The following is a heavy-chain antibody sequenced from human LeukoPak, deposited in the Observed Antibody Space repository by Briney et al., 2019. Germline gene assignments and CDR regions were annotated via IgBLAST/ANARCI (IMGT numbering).Heavy chain of an antibody. CDR2: ISYDGSNK. CDR3: ARDRFPGYSYGYGFDY. V-gene: IGHV3-30*03. D-gene: IGHD5-18*01. Sequence: ESGRSLRLSCAASGFTFSSYGMHWVRQAPGKGLEWVAVISYDGSNKYYADSVKGRFTISRDNSKNTLYLQMNSLRAEDTAVYYCARDRFPGYSYGYGFDYWGQGTLVTVSS. J-gene: IGHJ4*02. CDR1: GFTFSSYG.